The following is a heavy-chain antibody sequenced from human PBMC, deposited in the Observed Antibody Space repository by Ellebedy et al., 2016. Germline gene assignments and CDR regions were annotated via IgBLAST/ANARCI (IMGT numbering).Heavy chain of an antibody. CDR1: GGSISSYY. V-gene: IGHV4-59*01. J-gene: IGHJ5*02. CDR3: ARDLDCSGGSCYGTFDP. Sequence: SETLSLTCTVSGGSISSYYWSWIRQPPGKGLEWIGYIYYSGSTNYNPSLKSRVTISVDTSKNQFSLKLSSVTAADTAVYYCARDLDCSGGSCYGTFDPWGQGTLVTVSS. D-gene: IGHD2-15*01. CDR2: IYYSGST.